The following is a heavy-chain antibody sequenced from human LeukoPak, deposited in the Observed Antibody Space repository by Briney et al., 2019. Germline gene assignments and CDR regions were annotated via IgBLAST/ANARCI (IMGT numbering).Heavy chain of an antibody. J-gene: IGHJ3*01. Sequence: SETLSLTCTVSGGFISSGDYYWNWIRQPPGKGLEWIGYVCYTGNTFYSPSLKSRVTISVDTSKNQFSLKLTSVTAADTAVYYCARGEAFDVWGQGTMFVVSS. V-gene: IGHV4-30-4*01. CDR1: GGFISSGDYY. CDR3: ARGEAFDV. CDR2: VCYTGNT.